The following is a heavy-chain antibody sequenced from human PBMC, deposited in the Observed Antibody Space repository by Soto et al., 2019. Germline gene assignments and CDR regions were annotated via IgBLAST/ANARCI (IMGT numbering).Heavy chain of an antibody. CDR2: INHSGST. Sequence: SETLSLTCAVYGGSFSGYYWSWIRQNPGKGLEWIGEINHSGSTNYNPSLKSRVTISVDTSKNQFSLKLSSVTAADTAVYYCARGYYYDSSGYYPLGYYYGMDVWGQGTTVTSP. CDR1: GGSFSGYY. D-gene: IGHD3-22*01. CDR3: ARGYYYDSSGYYPLGYYYGMDV. V-gene: IGHV4-34*01. J-gene: IGHJ6*02.